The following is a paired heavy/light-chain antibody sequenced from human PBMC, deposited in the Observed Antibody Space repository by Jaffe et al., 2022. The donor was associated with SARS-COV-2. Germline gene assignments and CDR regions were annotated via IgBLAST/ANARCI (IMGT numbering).Heavy chain of an antibody. CDR1: GFTFNNYG. J-gene: IGHJ4*02. V-gene: IGHV3-48*04. CDR3: TRGGAARPDY. Sequence: EVQLVESGGGLVQPGGSLRLSCAASGFTFNNYGMNWVRQAPGKGLEWVSYISASRSTISYADSLKGRFTISRDNAKNSLYLQMNSLRAEDTAVYYCTRGGAARPDYWGQGTLVTVSS. D-gene: IGHD3-16*01. CDR2: ISASRSTI.
Light chain of an antibody. J-gene: IGKJ1*01. CDR3: MQATEFPWT. Sequence: DIVMTQTPLSSPVTLGQPASISCRSSQSLVSSDGDTYLSWLQQRPGQPPRLLIYKISNRFSGVPDRFSGSGAGTDFTLKISRVEAEDVGVYYCMQATEFPWTFGQGTKVEIK. CDR2: KIS. V-gene: IGKV2-24*01. CDR1: QSLVSSDGDTY.